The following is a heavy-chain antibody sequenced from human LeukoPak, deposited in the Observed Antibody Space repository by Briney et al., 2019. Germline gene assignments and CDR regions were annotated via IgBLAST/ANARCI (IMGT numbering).Heavy chain of an antibody. V-gene: IGHV3-23*01. CDR1: GFTFSSYA. Sequence: PGGSLRLSCAASGFTFSSYAMSWVRQAPGKGLEWVSAISGSGGSTYYADSVKGRFTISRDNSKNTLYLQMNGLRAEDTAVYYCAKVPYSSSLGIGDWFDPWGQGTLVTVSS. CDR3: AKVPYSSSLGIGDWFDP. D-gene: IGHD6-13*01. J-gene: IGHJ5*02. CDR2: ISGSGGST.